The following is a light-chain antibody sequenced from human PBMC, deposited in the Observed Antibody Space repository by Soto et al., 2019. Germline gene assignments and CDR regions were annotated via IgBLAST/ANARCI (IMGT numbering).Light chain of an antibody. CDR2: DVS. CDR3: SSYTSSSTQV. J-gene: IGLJ1*01. CDR1: SSDVGGYNY. V-gene: IGLV2-14*01. Sequence: QSVLTQPASVSGSPGQSITISCTGTSSDVGGYNYVSWYQQHPGKAPKLMIYDVSNRPSGVFNRFSGSKSGNTASLTISGLQAEDEADYYCSSYTSSSTQVFGTGTKVPS.